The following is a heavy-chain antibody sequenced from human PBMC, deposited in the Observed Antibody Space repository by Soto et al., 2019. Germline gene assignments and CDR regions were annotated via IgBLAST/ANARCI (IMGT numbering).Heavy chain of an antibody. CDR2: ISATGGNI. V-gene: IGHV3-23*01. D-gene: IGHD3-16*01. Sequence: GGSLRLSCVASGFTFSDYAMTWVRQAPGKGLEWVATISATGGNIEYTDSLKGRFTISRDNSKNTLYLRLNGLTSDDTAVHYCAKVAGGLGYFDLWGRGTLVTVSS. J-gene: IGHJ2*01. CDR3: AKVAGGLGYFDL. CDR1: GFTFSDYA.